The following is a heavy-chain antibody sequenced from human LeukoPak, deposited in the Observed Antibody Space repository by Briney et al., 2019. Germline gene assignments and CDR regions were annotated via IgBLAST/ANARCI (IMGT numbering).Heavy chain of an antibody. Sequence: PSETLSLTCTVSSGSISSSSYYWGWIRQPPGKGLEWIGNIYYSGSTYYNLSLKSRVTISVDTSQSQFSLRLSSVTAADTAVYYCARYDSGGFYRNFDYWGQGTLVTVSS. CDR1: SGSISSSSYY. V-gene: IGHV4-39*01. J-gene: IGHJ4*02. CDR2: IYYSGST. CDR3: ARYDSGGFYRNFDY. D-gene: IGHD3-22*01.